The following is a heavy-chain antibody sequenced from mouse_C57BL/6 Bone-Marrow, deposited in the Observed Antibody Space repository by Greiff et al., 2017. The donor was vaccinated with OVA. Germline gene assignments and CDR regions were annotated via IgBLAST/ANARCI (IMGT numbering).Heavy chain of an antibody. CDR1: GYTFTSYW. CDR3: ARCDGYFDY. V-gene: IGHV1-64*01. CDR2: IHPNSGSP. Sequence: QVQLQQPGAELVKPGASVKLSCKASGYTFTSYWMHWVKQRPGQGLEWIGMIHPNSGSPNYHEKFKSKATLTVDKSSSTAYMQLSSLTSEDSAVYYGARCDGYFDYWGQGTTLTVSS. D-gene: IGHD2-3*01. J-gene: IGHJ2*01.